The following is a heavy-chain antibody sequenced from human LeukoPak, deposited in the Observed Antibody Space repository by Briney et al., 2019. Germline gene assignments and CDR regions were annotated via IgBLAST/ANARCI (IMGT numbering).Heavy chain of an antibody. CDR1: GGSISSGDYY. V-gene: IGHV4-30-4*01. CDR3: ARAPVYSGTYFDD. D-gene: IGHD1-26*01. J-gene: IGHJ4*02. Sequence: SETLSLTCTVSGGSISSGDYYWSWIRQPPGRGLEWLGYIYYSGSTYYNPSLKSRLTISVDTSKNQVSLKLSSVTAADTAVYYCARAPVYSGTYFDDWGQGTLVTVSS. CDR2: IYYSGST.